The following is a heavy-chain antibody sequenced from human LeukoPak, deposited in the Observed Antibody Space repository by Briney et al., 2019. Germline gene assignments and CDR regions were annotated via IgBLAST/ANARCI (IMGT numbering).Heavy chain of an antibody. CDR1: GASISSGDYY. CDR3: ASYWNYDCFDY. CDR2: IYDSGRT. J-gene: IGHJ4*02. Sequence: SQTLSLTCTVSGASISSGDYYWTWIRQPPGKGLEWIGYIYDSGRTDFNPSLKSRVTISVDRSKNQFSLKLSSVTAADTAVYYCASYWNYDCFDYWGQGTLVTVSS. D-gene: IGHD1-7*01. V-gene: IGHV4-30-2*01.